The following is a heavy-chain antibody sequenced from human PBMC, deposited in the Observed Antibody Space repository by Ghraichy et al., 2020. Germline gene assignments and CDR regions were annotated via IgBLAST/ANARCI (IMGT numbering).Heavy chain of an antibody. D-gene: IGHD2-15*01. Sequence: GESLNISCAASGFTFRNYEMNWVRQAPRKGLEWLSYISISGDKIFYADSVKGRFTISRDNAKNSLYLQMNSLRAEDTAVYYCVSLLGGRTGGYYFDYWGQGVLVTVSS. CDR1: GFTFRNYE. V-gene: IGHV3-48*03. CDR3: VSLLGGRTGGYYFDY. CDR2: ISISGDKI. J-gene: IGHJ4*02.